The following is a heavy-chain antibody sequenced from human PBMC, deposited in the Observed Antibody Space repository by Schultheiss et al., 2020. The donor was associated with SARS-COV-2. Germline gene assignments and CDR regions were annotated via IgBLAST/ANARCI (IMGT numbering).Heavy chain of an antibody. V-gene: IGHV3-64D*06. CDR2: ISSNGGST. D-gene: IGHD3-16*01. Sequence: GGSLRLSCAASGFTFSSYAMSWVRQAPGKGLEYVSAISSNGGSTYYADSVKGRFTISRDNSKNTLYLQMSSLRAEDTAVYYCVKVGGAKDPHFDYWGQGTLVTVSS. J-gene: IGHJ4*02. CDR3: VKVGGAKDPHFDY. CDR1: GFTFSSYA.